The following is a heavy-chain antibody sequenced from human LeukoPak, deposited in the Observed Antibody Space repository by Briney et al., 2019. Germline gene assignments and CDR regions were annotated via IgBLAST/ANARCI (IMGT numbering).Heavy chain of an antibody. D-gene: IGHD6-6*01. V-gene: IGHV2-5*01. CDR2: IYWNDDK. J-gene: IGHJ4*02. Sequence: SGPTLVKPTQTLTLTCTFSGFSLSTSGVGVGWIRQPPGKALEWLALIYWNDDKRYSPSLKTRLTITKDTSKNQVVLTVANMDPVDTATYYCARRGSSSSFDFWGQGTLVTVSS. CDR1: GFSLSTSGVG. CDR3: ARRGSSSSFDF.